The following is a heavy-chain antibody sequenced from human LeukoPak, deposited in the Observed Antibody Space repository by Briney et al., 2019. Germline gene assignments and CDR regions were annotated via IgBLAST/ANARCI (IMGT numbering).Heavy chain of an antibody. Sequence: SETLSLTCTVSGDSISSSSSYWGWIRQPPGKGLEWFGTTYYSGSTYYNPSLKSRVTISVDTSKKQFSLKLRSVTAADTAVYYCARRPAIILDRGVVYYFDSWGQGILVTVSS. V-gene: IGHV4-39*01. D-gene: IGHD3-10*01. J-gene: IGHJ4*02. CDR2: TYYSGST. CDR1: GDSISSSSSY. CDR3: ARRPAIILDRGVVYYFDS.